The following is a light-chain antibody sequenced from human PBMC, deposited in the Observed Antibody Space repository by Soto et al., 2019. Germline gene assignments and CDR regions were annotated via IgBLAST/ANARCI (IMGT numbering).Light chain of an antibody. CDR2: LNSDGSH. CDR1: SGHSSSA. V-gene: IGLV4-69*01. J-gene: IGLJ2*01. CDR3: QTWGTGTVV. Sequence: QPVLTQSPSVSASPGASVKLTCTLSSGHSSSAIAWHQQQPEKGPRYLMKLNSDGSHNKGDGIPDRFSGSSSGAERYLTISSLQSEDEADYYCQTWGTGTVVFGGGTKLTVL.